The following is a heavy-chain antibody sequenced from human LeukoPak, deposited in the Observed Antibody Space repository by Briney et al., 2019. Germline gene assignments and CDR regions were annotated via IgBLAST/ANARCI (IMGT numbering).Heavy chain of an antibody. CDR2: INARGDT. Sequence: PSDTLSLTCTVSGDSISSGFFWGWIRQSPDKGLEWIGEINARGDTNYNPSLKSRVTISVDTSKKHFSLRLTSMIAADTALYYCARGQVPAARGYNWFDPWGQGTLVTVSS. CDR3: ARGQVPAARGYNWFDP. J-gene: IGHJ5*02. V-gene: IGHV4-38-2*02. CDR1: GDSISSGFF. D-gene: IGHD2-2*01.